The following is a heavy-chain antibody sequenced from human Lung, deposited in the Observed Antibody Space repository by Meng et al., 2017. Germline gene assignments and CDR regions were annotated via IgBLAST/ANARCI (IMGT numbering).Heavy chain of an antibody. J-gene: IGHJ4*02. CDR2: LGAHDGDT. Sequence: QVHPVQSGPAVKKPGASVKVSCKASDYTFTGYGVSWVRQAPGQGLEWMAWLGAHDGDTSFGPKFQGRVTVTADRPTATAYMESRSMRCDDTAVYYCARGTPGRSYANYWGPGTLVTVSS. CDR3: ARGTPGRSYANY. CDR1: DYTFTGYG. D-gene: IGHD1-26*01. V-gene: IGHV1-18*01.